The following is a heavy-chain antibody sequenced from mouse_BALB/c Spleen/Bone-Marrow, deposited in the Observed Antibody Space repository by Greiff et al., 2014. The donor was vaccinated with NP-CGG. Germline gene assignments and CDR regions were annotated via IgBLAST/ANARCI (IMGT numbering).Heavy chain of an antibody. J-gene: IGHJ2*01. CDR3: VLLTGTYEY. CDR1: GFNIKDTY. D-gene: IGHD4-1*01. Sequence: EVQGVESGTDLVKPGASVKLSCTASGFNIKDTYMHWVKQRPEQGLDWIGRIDPASGNIQYDPKFQGRAAITADTSSNTAYLQRSSLTHENTAVYYCVLLTGTYEYWGHGTPLTVSS. V-gene: IGHV14-3*02. CDR2: IDPASGNI.